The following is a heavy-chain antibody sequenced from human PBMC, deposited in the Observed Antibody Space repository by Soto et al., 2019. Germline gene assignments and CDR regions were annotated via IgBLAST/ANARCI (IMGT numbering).Heavy chain of an antibody. D-gene: IGHD3-9*01. CDR1: GGTFDHAA. CDR2: INPMFNST. Sequence: QVQLVQSGAEVKKPGSSVKVSCEAPGGTFDHAAITWVRQAPGQGLEWMGGINPMFNSTHYAQKFQGRVTITADAATRTAFMELRRLSSDDTAVYYCARQIFAADYWGQGTLLIVSS. V-gene: IGHV1-69*01. CDR3: ARQIFAADY. J-gene: IGHJ4*02.